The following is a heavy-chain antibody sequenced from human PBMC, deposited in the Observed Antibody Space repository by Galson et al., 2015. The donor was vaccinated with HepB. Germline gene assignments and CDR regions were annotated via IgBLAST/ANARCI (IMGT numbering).Heavy chain of an antibody. CDR3: ATDHYDSSGYYFDY. Sequence: SVKVSCKVSGYTLTELPMHWVRQAPGKGLEWMGGFDPEDGETIYAQKFQGRVTMTEDTSTDTAYMELSSLRSEDTAVYYCATDHYDSSGYYFDYWGQGTLVTVSS. J-gene: IGHJ4*02. CDR2: FDPEDGET. D-gene: IGHD3-22*01. V-gene: IGHV1-24*01. CDR1: GYTLTELP.